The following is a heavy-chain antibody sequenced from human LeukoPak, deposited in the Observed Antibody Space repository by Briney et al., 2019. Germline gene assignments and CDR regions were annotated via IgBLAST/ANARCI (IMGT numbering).Heavy chain of an antibody. CDR3: ARAAYSSGWYDY. CDR1: GFTFSNYW. Sequence: GSLRLSCAASGFTFSNYWMHWVRQASGKGLVWVSHITSDGSTTSYADSVKGRFTISRDNAKNTLYLQMNSLSAEDTAVYYCARAAYSSGWYDYWGQGTLVTVSS. V-gene: IGHV3-74*01. J-gene: IGHJ4*02. CDR2: ITSDGSTT. D-gene: IGHD6-19*01.